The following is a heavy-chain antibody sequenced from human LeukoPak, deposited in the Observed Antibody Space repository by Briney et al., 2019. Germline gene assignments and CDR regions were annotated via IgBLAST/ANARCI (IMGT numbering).Heavy chain of an antibody. CDR1: EFTFSTYG. J-gene: IGHJ4*02. Sequence: PGRSLRLSCAASEFTFSTYGMHWVRQAPGKGLVWVAVISYDGSYKFYADSVKGRFTISRDNSKSTLYLQMNSLRAEDTAVYYCAKDRYSGLNTIDYWGQGTLVTVSP. CDR2: ISYDGSYK. CDR3: AKDRYSGLNTIDY. D-gene: IGHD6-13*01. V-gene: IGHV3-30*18.